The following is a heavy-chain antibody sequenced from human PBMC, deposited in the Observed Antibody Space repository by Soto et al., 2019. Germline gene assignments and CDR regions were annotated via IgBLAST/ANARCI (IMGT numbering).Heavy chain of an antibody. CDR1: ENTVNIYW. CDR2: INPESTTL. CDR3: PKDTFGASDS. D-gene: IGHD3-10*01. J-gene: IGHJ4*02. Sequence: EAQLVESGGGLVQPGGSLTLSCTDSENTVNIYWMHWIRQVPGKGLVWVSRINPESTTLTYADSVTGLFTISRDYAKNTLYLQMTGLSVEDTAIYYCPKDTFGASDSWGQGTLVTVSS. V-gene: IGHV3-74*01.